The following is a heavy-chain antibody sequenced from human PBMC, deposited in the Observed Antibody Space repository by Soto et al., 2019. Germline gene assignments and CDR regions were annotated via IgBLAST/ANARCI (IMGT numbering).Heavy chain of an antibody. CDR3: ARDVGTWNYVFYRMDV. Sequence: GGSLRLSCAASGFTVSSNYMSWVRQAPGKGLEWVSVIYSGGSTYYADSVKGRFTISRDNSKNKLYLKMNSLRAEDTAVYYCARDVGTWNYVFYRMDVWGQGNTVTVSS. D-gene: IGHD1-7*01. CDR1: GFTVSSNY. V-gene: IGHV3-53*01. CDR2: IYSGGST. J-gene: IGHJ6*02.